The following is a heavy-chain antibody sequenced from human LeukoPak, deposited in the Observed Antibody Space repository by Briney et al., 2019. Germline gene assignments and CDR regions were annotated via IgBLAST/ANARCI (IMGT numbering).Heavy chain of an antibody. CDR1: GFTLSSYE. J-gene: IGHJ4*02. CDR3: TRHEVLYY. CDR2: ISSSGSTI. Sequence: GGSLRLSCAASGFTLSSYEMNWVRQAPGKGLEWVSYISSSGSTIYYADSVKGRFTISRDNAKNSLYLQMNSLRAEDTAVYYSTRHEVLYYWGQGTLVAVSS. D-gene: IGHD2-8*01. V-gene: IGHV3-48*03.